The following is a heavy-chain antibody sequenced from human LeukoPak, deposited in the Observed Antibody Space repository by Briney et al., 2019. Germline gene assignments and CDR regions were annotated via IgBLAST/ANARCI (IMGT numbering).Heavy chain of an antibody. V-gene: IGHV3-21*01. CDR3: AIPGSYCGGDCYPYYFDY. Sequence: GGSLRLSCAASGFTFSTYGMNWVRQVPGKGLEWVSSITSGANIYYADSVKGRFTISRDNARNSLYLQMNSLRAEDTAVYYCAIPGSYCGGDCYPYYFDYWGQGTLVTVSS. D-gene: IGHD2-21*01. J-gene: IGHJ4*02. CDR1: GFTFSTYG. CDR2: ITSGANI.